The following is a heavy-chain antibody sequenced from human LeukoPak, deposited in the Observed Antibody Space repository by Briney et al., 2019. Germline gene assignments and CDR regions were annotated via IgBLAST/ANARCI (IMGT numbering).Heavy chain of an antibody. J-gene: IGHJ4*02. D-gene: IGHD1-1*01. Sequence: GRSLRLSCAASGFTFRSYALTWVRRAPGKGLQWVAYIRYDGRNKYSADSVKGRFTIYRDNSKSTLYLQMNSLRPEDTAVYYCAKGGSNNWSFDNWGQGTLVTVSS. CDR2: IRYDGRNK. V-gene: IGHV3-30*02. CDR3: AKGGSNNWSFDN. CDR1: GFTFRSYA.